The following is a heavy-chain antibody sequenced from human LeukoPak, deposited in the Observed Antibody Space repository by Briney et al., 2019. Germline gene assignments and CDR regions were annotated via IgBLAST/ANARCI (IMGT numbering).Heavy chain of an antibody. CDR1: GFTFSSYA. Sequence: GGSLRLSCAASGFTFSSYAMSWVRQAPGKGLECVSGISDSGHSPYYAASVKGRFTISRDNSKNTLYLQMNSLKVEDTALYYCAKFSPYGGNSYWGQGTLVTVSS. CDR3: AKFSPYGGNSY. V-gene: IGHV3-23*01. J-gene: IGHJ1*01. CDR2: ISDSGHSP. D-gene: IGHD4-23*01.